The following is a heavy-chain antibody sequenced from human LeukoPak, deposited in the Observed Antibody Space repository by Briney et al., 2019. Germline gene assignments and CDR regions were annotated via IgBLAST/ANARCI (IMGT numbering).Heavy chain of an antibody. V-gene: IGHV5-51*01. CDR1: GYSFTSYW. CDR2: IYPGDSDT. J-gene: IGHJ4*02. CDR3: ATLVGYGSFFDY. D-gene: IGHD3-10*01. Sequence: GESLKISCKGSGYSFTSYWIGRVRHVPGKGLENMGIIYPGDSDTRYSPSFQGQVTISADKSTSTAYLQWSSLKASDTAMYYCATLVGYGSFFDYWGQGTLVTVSS.